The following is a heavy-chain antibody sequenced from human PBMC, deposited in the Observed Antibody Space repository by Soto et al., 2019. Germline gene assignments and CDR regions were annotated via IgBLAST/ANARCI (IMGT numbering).Heavy chain of an antibody. CDR3: VQSRCGGDCLEIYSSHAYNGLHV. CDR1: GLSLRTTGVG. D-gene: IGHD2-21*02. Sequence: QVTLKESGPTLVKPTQTLTLTCTVSGLSLRTTGVGVGWVRQPPGKALEWLALLYWDDDKRYSPSLRSRLTIAKDISEKQVVLTMTNMATVDTATYYCVQSRCGGDCLEIYSSHAYNGLHVWGQGTTVTVSS. V-gene: IGHV2-5*02. CDR2: LYWDDDK. J-gene: IGHJ6*02.